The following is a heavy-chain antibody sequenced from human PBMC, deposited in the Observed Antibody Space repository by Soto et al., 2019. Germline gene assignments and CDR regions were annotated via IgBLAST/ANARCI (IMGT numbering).Heavy chain of an antibody. V-gene: IGHV3-23*01. CDR1: GFTFSNYA. J-gene: IGHJ4*02. Sequence: GGSLRLSCGASGFTFSNYAMSWVRQAPGKGLEWVSAIGGRNPVTYYADSVKGRFTISRDNSKNTLYLQMTSLRAEDTAVYYCTTALYSAYPEFWGQGTLVTVSS. CDR3: TTALYSAYPEF. CDR2: IGGRNPVT. D-gene: IGHD5-12*01.